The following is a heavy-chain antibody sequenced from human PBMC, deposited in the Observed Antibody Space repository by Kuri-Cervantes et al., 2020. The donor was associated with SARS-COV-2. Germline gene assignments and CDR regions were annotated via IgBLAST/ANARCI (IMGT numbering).Heavy chain of an antibody. Sequence: ASVNVSCKASGYTFTSYGIRWVRQAPGQGLEWMGWISAYNGNTNYAQKLQGRVTMTTDTSTSTAYMELRSLISDDTAVYYCARDYIVVVPAANSNFDYWGQGTLVTVSS. CDR1: GYTFTSYG. CDR2: ISAYNGNT. CDR3: ARDYIVVVPAANSNFDY. J-gene: IGHJ4*02. V-gene: IGHV1-18*01. D-gene: IGHD2-2*01.